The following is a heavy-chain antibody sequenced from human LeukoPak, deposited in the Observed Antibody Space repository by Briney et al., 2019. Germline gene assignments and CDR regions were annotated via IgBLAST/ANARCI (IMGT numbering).Heavy chain of an antibody. CDR2: ISGSGGST. CDR3: AKLEFRIAAAGTGNDP. V-gene: IGHV3-23*01. D-gene: IGHD6-13*01. CDR1: GFTFSSYA. J-gene: IGHJ5*02. Sequence: SGGSLRLSCAASGFTFSSYAMSWVRQAPGKWLEWVSAISGSGGSTYYADSVKGRFTISRDNSKNTLYLQMNSLRAEDTAVYYCAKLEFRIAAAGTGNDPWGQGTLVPVSS.